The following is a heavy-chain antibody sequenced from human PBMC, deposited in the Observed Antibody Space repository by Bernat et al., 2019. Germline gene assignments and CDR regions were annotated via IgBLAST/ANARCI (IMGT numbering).Heavy chain of an antibody. CDR1: GFTFSSYA. Sequence: QVQLVESGGGVVQPGRSLRLSCAASGFTFSSYAMHWVRQAPGKGLEGVAVIAYDGSNKYYADSVNGRFTVSGDDSKNTLYLQVNSLRAEDTAVYHCAREAAVACLYYMDYWGQGTLVTVSS. V-gene: IGHV3-30-3*01. CDR3: AREAAVACLYYMDY. CDR2: IAYDGSNK. D-gene: IGHD6-19*01. J-gene: IGHJ4*02.